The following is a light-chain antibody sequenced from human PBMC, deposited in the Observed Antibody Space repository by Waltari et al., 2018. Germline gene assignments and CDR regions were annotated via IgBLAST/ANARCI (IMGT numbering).Light chain of an antibody. CDR3: HVWHPHVDPGV. Sequence: SYVVTQPPSVSVAPGETATITCGGDNIGTYSVHWYQQKAGQAPVLVIFYDRDRPSGVPGRCAGSNSGNTATLTISRVEAGDEARYYCHVWHPHVDPGVFGTGTEVTVL. CDR1: NIGTYS. J-gene: IGLJ1*01. V-gene: IGLV3-21*04. CDR2: YDR.